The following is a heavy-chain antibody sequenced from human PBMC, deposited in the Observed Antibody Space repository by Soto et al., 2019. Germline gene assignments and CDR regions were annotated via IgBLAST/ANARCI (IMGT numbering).Heavy chain of an antibody. J-gene: IGHJ4*02. CDR2: IYPGDSDT. Sequence: PGESLKISCKGSGYSFTSYWIGWVRQVPGKGLEWMGIIYPGDSDTRYSPSFQGQVTISADKSISTAYLQWSSLKAPDTAMYYCASSRWYYYDSRDYYFDYWGQGTLVTVSS. D-gene: IGHD3-22*01. CDR3: ASSRWYYYDSRDYYFDY. V-gene: IGHV5-51*01. CDR1: GYSFTSYW.